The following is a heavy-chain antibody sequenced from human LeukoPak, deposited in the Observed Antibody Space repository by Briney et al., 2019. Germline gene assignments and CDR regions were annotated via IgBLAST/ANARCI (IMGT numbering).Heavy chain of an antibody. D-gene: IGHD3-9*01. Sequence: ASVKVSCKASGYTFTGYYIHWVRQAPGQGLEWMGWIKPNSGDTNYAQKFQGRVTMTRDTSISTVYMELSRLRFDDTAVYYCARSPDILTGEKFDYWGQGTLVTVSS. J-gene: IGHJ4*02. V-gene: IGHV1-2*02. CDR1: GYTFTGYY. CDR2: IKPNSGDT. CDR3: ARSPDILTGEKFDY.